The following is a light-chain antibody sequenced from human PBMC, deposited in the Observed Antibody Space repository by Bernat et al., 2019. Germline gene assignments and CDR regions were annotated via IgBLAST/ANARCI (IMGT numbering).Light chain of an antibody. J-gene: IGLJ2*01. CDR1: KLGNKH. V-gene: IGLV3-1*01. CDR2: QDA. CDR3: QARDSNNLV. Sequence: SYELTQPPSVSVSPGQTASITCSGDKLGNKHACWYQQKPGQSPVLVIYQDAERPSGIPERFSGSSSGNTATLTISGTQAKDEADYYCQARDSNNLVFGGGTKLTVL.